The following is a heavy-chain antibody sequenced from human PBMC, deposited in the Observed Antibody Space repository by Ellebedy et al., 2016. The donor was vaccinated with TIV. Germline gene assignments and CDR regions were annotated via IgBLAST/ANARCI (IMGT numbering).Heavy chain of an antibody. CDR1: GFVFKSYS. J-gene: IGHJ6*03. CDR2: ISDGNSKR. Sequence: GGSLRLSXAASGFVFKSYSMNWVRQAPGKGLEWVASISDGNSKRFYSDSVKGRFIISSDDATSSLFLEMNTLRGEDTAVYYCARPMFYYHYYMDVWGKGTTVIV. CDR3: ARPMFYYHYYMDV. V-gene: IGHV3-21*01. D-gene: IGHD3-10*02.